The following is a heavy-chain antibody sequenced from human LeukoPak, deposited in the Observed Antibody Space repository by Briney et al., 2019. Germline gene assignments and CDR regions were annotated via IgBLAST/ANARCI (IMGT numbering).Heavy chain of an antibody. CDR3: AKVTYGSGTYGAFDS. Sequence: GGSLRLSCAASGFTFSTYSMNWVRQAPGKGLEWVSTISGSGDYTYYADSVKGRFTISRDNSKNTLYLQMNSLRAEDTAVYYCAKVTYGSGTYGAFDSWGQGTLVTVSS. J-gene: IGHJ4*02. CDR2: ISGSGDYT. CDR1: GFTFSTYS. D-gene: IGHD3-10*01. V-gene: IGHV3-23*01.